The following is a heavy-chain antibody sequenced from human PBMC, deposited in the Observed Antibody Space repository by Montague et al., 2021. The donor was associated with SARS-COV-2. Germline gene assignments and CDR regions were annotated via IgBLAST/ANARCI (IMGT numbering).Heavy chain of an antibody. CDR2: IYYSG. CDR1: GGSISSSSYH. CDR3: ARLRYYGGNSGFQGLVDY. J-gene: IGHJ4*02. D-gene: IGHD4-23*01. V-gene: IGHV4-39*01. Sequence: SKTLSLTCIVSGGSISSSSYHWGWIRQPPGKGLEWIGTIYYSGSTISVDTSKNQFSLKLSSVTAADTAVYYCARLRYYGGNSGFQGLVDYWGQGALVTVSS.